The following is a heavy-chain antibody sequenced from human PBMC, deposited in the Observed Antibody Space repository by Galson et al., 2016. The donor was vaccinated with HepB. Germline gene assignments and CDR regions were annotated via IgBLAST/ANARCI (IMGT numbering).Heavy chain of an antibody. V-gene: IGHV3-33*01. CDR3: AREGADIAVAATAYDY. CDR2: IWNDGSNK. J-gene: IGHJ4*02. Sequence: SLRLSCAAPGFTFSSYGMHWVRQAPGKGLEWVAVIWNDGSNKYYADSVKGRFTISRDNSKNTLYLQMNSLRAEDTAVYYCAREGADIAVAATAYDYWGQGTLVTVSS. D-gene: IGHD6-19*01. CDR1: GFTFSSYG.